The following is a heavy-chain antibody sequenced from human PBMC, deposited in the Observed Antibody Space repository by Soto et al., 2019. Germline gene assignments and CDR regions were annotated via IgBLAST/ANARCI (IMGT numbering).Heavy chain of an antibody. CDR2: INHSGST. D-gene: IGHD2-2*01. J-gene: IGHJ3*02. V-gene: IGHV4-34*01. Sequence: SETLSLTCAVYGGSFSGYYWTWIRQTPGKGLEWIGEINHSGSTNYKPSLKSRISMSADTPKKQFSLNLTSVTAADTAVYYCARGECSSNYCFTRWALDIWGQGTVVTVSS. CDR3: ARGECSSNYCFTRWALDI. CDR1: GGSFSGYY.